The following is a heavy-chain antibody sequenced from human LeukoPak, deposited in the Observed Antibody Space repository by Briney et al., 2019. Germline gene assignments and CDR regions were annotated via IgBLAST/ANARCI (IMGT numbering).Heavy chain of an antibody. D-gene: IGHD5-24*01. J-gene: IGHJ4*02. V-gene: IGHV5-51*01. Sequence: GESLKTSCKGSGYSFTSYWIAWVRQMPGKGLEWMGTIYPGDSDTRYSPSFQGQVTISADKSISTAYLQWSSLKDSDTAMYYCARQRDGYPFDYWGQGTLVTVSS. CDR1: GYSFTSYW. CDR3: ARQRDGYPFDY. CDR2: IYPGDSDT.